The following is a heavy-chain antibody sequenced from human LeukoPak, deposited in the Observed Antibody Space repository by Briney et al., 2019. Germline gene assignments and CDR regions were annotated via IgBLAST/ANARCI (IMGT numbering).Heavy chain of an antibody. CDR3: ARGYYGMDV. Sequence: SQTLSLTCAISGDSVSSNTVAWNWVRQSPSRGLEWLGRTFYRSKWNNEYALSVKSRITINPDTSKNQFSLQLDSVTPGDTAMYYCARGYYGMDVWGQGTTVTVSS. CDR1: GDSVSSNTVA. CDR2: TFYRSKWNN. V-gene: IGHV6-1*01. J-gene: IGHJ6*02.